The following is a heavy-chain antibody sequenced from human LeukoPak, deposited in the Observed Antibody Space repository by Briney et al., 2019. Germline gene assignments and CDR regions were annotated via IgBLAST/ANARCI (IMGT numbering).Heavy chain of an antibody. J-gene: IGHJ4*02. CDR1: GFTFTSYS. CDR2: AYDDRDNK. D-gene: IGHD1-26*01. Sequence: GGSLRLSCAASGFTFTSYSMHWVRQSPGKGLEWVAVAYDDRDNKYHADSVKGRFTVSKDNSKKTLYLQMSSLRAEDTVIYYCATGGLYFYSDWGQGILVTVSS. CDR3: ATGGLYFYSD. V-gene: IGHV3-33*01.